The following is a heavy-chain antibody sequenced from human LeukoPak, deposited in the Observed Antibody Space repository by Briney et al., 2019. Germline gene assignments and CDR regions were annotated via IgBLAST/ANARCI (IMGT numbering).Heavy chain of an antibody. D-gene: IGHD2-2*01. CDR3: AKDKSVVPASHDY. J-gene: IGHJ4*02. CDR2: ISGSGGST. V-gene: IGHV3-23*01. Sequence: GASLRLSCAAPGFTFSSYAMSWVRQAPGKGLEWVSAISGSGGSTYYADSVKGRFTISRDNSKNTLYLQMNSLRAEDTAVYYCAKDKSVVPASHDYWGQGTLVTVSS. CDR1: GFTFSSYA.